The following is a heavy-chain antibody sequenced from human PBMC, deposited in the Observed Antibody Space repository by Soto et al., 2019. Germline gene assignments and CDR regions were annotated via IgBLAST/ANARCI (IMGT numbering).Heavy chain of an antibody. Sequence: SETLSLTCAVSGGSISSGGYSWSWIRQPPGKGLEWIGYIYHSGSTYYNPSLKSRVTISVDRSKNQFSLKLSLRSDDTAVYYCARVVPGAEAWFGPWGQGTLVTVSS. D-gene: IGHD2-2*01. J-gene: IGHJ5*02. CDR3: ARVVPGAEAWFGP. CDR2: IYHSGST. CDR1: GGSISSGGYS. V-gene: IGHV4-30-2*01.